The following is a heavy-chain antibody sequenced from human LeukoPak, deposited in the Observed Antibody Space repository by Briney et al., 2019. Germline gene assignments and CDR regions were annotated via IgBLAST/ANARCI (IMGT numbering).Heavy chain of an antibody. CDR2: ISYDGRSK. Sequence: PGRSRRLSCAASGSTFGSYALHWVGQAPGKGLEWVAIISYDGRSKYYADSVKGRFTISRDDSKNTVYLQMNSLRPEDTAVYYCVRDTVTTAYYFDYWGQGTLVTVSS. J-gene: IGHJ4*02. CDR3: VRDTVTTAYYFDY. D-gene: IGHD4-17*01. CDR1: GSTFGSYA. V-gene: IGHV3-30*04.